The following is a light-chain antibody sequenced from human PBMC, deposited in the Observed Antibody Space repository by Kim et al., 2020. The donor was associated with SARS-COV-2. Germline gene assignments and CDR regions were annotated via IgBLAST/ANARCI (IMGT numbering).Light chain of an antibody. Sequence: IGLSQSPATLSLSPGDRATLSCRATLSVSRWLAWYQQKPGQAPRLLIYDASNRATGIPARFSASGSGTDFTLTISSLESEDSAVYYCQHRETFGQGTKVDIK. CDR3: QHRET. J-gene: IGKJ1*01. CDR2: DAS. V-gene: IGKV3-11*01. CDR1: LSVSRW.